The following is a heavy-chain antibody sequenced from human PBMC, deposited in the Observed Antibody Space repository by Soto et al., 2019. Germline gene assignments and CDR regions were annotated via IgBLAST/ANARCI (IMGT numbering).Heavy chain of an antibody. CDR2: ISYDGSNK. CDR1: GFTFSSYG. Sequence: PGESLKISCAASGFTFSSYGMHWVRQAPGKGLEWVAVISYDGSNKYYADSVKGRFTISRDNSKNTLYLQMNSLRAEDTAVYYCAKDAIVLVPAAMPDYYYYGMDVWGQGTTVTVSS. D-gene: IGHD2-2*01. V-gene: IGHV3-30*18. CDR3: AKDAIVLVPAAMPDYYYYGMDV. J-gene: IGHJ6*02.